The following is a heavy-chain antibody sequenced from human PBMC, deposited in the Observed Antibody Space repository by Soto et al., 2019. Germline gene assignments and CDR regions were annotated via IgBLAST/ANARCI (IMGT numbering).Heavy chain of an antibody. D-gene: IGHD1-7*01. V-gene: IGHV3-74*02. CDR3: ARGPSYNWNYVVYYYGMDV. J-gene: IGHJ6*02. Sequence: EVQLVESGGGLVKPGGSLRLSCVASGFTFSSYWMHWVRQAPGKGLVWVSRINSDGSSTSYADSVKGRFTISRDNAKNTLYLQMNSLRAEDTAVYYCARGPSYNWNYVVYYYGMDVWGQGTTVTVSS. CDR2: INSDGSST. CDR1: GFTFSSYW.